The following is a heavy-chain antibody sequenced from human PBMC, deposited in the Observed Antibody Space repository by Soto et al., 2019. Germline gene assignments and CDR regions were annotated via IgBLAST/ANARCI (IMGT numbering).Heavy chain of an antibody. CDR1: GGSFSGYY. V-gene: IGHV4-34*01. J-gene: IGHJ5*02. CDR3: ARAFAYYGSGGFMGNWFDP. D-gene: IGHD2-15*01. CDR2: INHSGST. Sequence: SETLSLTCAVYGGSFSGYYWSWIRQPPGKGLEWIGEINHSGSTNYNPSLKSRLTISIDTSKNQFSLTLGSVTAADTAIYYCARAFAYYGSGGFMGNWFDPWGPGTLVTVSS.